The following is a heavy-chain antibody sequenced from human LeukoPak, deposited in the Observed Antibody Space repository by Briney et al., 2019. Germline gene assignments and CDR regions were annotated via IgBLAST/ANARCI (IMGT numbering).Heavy chain of an antibody. V-gene: IGHV3-23*01. Sequence: GGSLRLPCAASGFTFSSYAMSWVRQAPGKGLEWVSAISGSGGSTYYADSVKGRFTISRDNSKNTLYLQMNSLRAEDTAVYYCAKEDYDSSGYYAYYFDYWGQGTLVTVSS. J-gene: IGHJ4*02. CDR3: AKEDYDSSGYYAYYFDY. CDR1: GFTFSSYA. D-gene: IGHD3-22*01. CDR2: ISGSGGST.